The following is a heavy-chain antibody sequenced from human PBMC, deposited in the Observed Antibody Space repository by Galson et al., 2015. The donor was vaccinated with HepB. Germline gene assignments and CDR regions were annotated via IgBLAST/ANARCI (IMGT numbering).Heavy chain of an antibody. CDR1: GFTFNSYG. Sequence: SLRLSCAASGFTFNSYGMHWVRQAPGRGLEWVAIISYDGSNKYYGDLAKGRFTISRDNSKHTLYPQMNSLRGDDTAVYYCAREGSSGSGTYYPPYYYGLDVWGQGTTVTVSS. CDR3: AREGSSGSGTYYPPYYYGLDV. D-gene: IGHD3-10*01. CDR2: ISYDGSNK. V-gene: IGHV3-30*03. J-gene: IGHJ6*02.